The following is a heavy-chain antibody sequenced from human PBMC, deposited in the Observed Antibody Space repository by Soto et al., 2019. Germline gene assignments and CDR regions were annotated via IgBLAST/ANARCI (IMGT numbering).Heavy chain of an antibody. CDR1: GFTFSSYA. CDR2: ISGGGGST. V-gene: IGHV3-23*01. J-gene: IGHJ4*02. CDR3: AMHHQYDSRWHLHS. D-gene: IGHD6-19*01. Sequence: PGGSLRLSCVASGFTFSSYAMSWVRQAPGKGLEWVSAISGGGGSTYYADSVKGRFTISRDNSKNTLFLQMNSLKAEDTAVYFCAMHHQYDSRWHLHSWGQRTLVTVSS.